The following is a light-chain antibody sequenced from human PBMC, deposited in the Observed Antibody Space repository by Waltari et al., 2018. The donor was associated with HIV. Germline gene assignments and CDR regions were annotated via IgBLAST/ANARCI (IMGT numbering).Light chain of an antibody. CDR1: QGISSY. J-gene: IGKJ2*01. V-gene: IGKV1-8*01. CDR3: QQYYSYPYT. CDR2: AAS. Sequence: AIRMTQSPSSFSASTGDRVTIPGRASQGISSYLAWYQQKPGKAPKLLIYAASTLQSGVPSRFSGSGSGTDFTLTISCLQSEDFATYYCQQYYSYPYTFGQGTKLEIK.